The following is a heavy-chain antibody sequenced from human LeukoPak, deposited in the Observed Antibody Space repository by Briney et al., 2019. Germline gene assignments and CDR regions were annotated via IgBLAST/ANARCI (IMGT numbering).Heavy chain of an antibody. D-gene: IGHD6-13*01. CDR2: INHSGST. V-gene: IGHV4-34*01. J-gene: IGHJ5*02. CDR1: GGSFSGYY. CDR3: ARGRRRSSWYGFSSDWFDP. Sequence: SETLSLACAVYGGSFSGYYWSWIRQPPGKGLEWIGEINHSGSTNYNPSLKSRVTISVDTSKNQFSLKLSSVTAADTAVYYCARGRRRSSWYGFSSDWFDPWGQGTLVTVSS.